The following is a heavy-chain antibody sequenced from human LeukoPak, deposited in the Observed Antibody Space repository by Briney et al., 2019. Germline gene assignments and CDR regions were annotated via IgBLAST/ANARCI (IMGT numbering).Heavy chain of an antibody. V-gene: IGHV1-58*02. CDR2: IVVGSGDT. CDR1: GFTXTRSA. D-gene: IGHD2-2*01. Sequence: SVKVSCKASGFTXTRSAMQWVRQARGQRLEWLGWIVVGSGDTNYAQKFQERVTITRDMSTSTVYMELSSLRSEDTAVYYCAADRDCSSRSCDPHKFDHWGQGTLVTVSS. J-gene: IGHJ4*02. CDR3: AADRDCSSRSCDPHKFDH.